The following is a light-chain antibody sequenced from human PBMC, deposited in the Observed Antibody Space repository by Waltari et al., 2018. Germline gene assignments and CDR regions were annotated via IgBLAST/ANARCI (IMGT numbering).Light chain of an antibody. CDR2: SNN. CDR3: AAWDDSLTGVV. CDR1: SSNIGSNT. V-gene: IGLV1-44*01. Sequence: QSVLTQPPSASGTPGQRVTISCSGGSSNIGSNTVNWYQQLPGTAPKLLIYSNNQRPSGVPDRFAGSRSGTSASLAISGRQSEDEADYSCAAWDDSLTGVVFGGGTKLTVL. J-gene: IGLJ2*01.